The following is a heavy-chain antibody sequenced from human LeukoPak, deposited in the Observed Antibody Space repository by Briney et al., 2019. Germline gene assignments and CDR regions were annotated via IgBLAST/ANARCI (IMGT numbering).Heavy chain of an antibody. D-gene: IGHD5-12*01. CDR2: IKQDGSEK. J-gene: IGHJ6*03. CDR3: ARDGATFSGYDWYYYMDV. V-gene: IGHV3-7*01. Sequence: GGSLRLSCAASGFTFSSYWMSWVRQAPGKGLEWVANIKQDGSEKYYVDSVKGRFTISRDNAKNSMYLQMSSLRAEDTAVYYCARDGATFSGYDWYYYMDVWGKGTTVTVSS. CDR1: GFTFSSYW.